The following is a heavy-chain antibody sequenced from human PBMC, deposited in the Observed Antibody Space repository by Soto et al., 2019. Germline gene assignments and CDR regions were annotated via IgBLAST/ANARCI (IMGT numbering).Heavy chain of an antibody. CDR2: ISYDGSNK. CDR3: ASSAVSAFDI. J-gene: IGHJ3*02. D-gene: IGHD3-10*01. Sequence: GGSLRLSCAASGFTFSSYAMHWVRQAPGKGLEWVAVISYDGSNKYYADSVKGRFTISRDNSKNTLYLQMNSLRAEDTAVYYCASSAVSAFDIWGQGTMVTVSS. CDR1: GFTFSSYA. V-gene: IGHV3-30-3*01.